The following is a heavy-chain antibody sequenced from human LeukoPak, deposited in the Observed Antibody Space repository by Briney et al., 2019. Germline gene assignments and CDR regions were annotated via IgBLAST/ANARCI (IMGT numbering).Heavy chain of an antibody. Sequence: GGSLRLSCAASGLTFSNYAMTWVRQAPGKGLEWVSGISGGGGSTYYADSVKGRFTISRDNSKNTLDLQMSSLRAEDTAVYYCSRESWISNADAGLWCQGTPVTVSA. CDR1: GLTFSNYA. CDR2: ISGGGGST. D-gene: IGHD1-1*01. V-gene: IGHV3-23*01. CDR3: SRESWISNADAGL. J-gene: IGHJ1*01.